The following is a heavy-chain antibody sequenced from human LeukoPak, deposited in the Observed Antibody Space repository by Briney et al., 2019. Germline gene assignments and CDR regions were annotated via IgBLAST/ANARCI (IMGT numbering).Heavy chain of an antibody. CDR2: IYYSGST. J-gene: IGHJ4*02. D-gene: IGHD3-10*01. V-gene: IGHV4-39*01. CDR1: GGSISSNNYY. Sequence: SETLSLTCTVSGGSISSNNYYWGWIRQPPGKGLEWIGSIYYSGSTYYNPSLKSPVTISVDTSKNQFSLKLSSVTAADTAVYYCARHRFYGSGSYSGYWGQGTLVTVSS. CDR3: ARHRFYGSGSYSGY.